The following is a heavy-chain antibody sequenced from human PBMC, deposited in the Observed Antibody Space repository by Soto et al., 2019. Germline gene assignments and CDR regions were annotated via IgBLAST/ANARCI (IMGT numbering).Heavy chain of an antibody. D-gene: IGHD3-22*01. V-gene: IGHV3-30*18. CDR3: AKDSSDYYYDSSGYYPGYFDY. Sequence: SLRLSCAASGFTFSSYGMHWVRQAPGKGLEWVAVISYDGSNKYYADSVKGRFTISRDNSKNTLYLQMNSLRAEDTAVYYCAKDSSDYYYDSSGYYPGYFDYWGQGTLVTVSS. CDR2: ISYDGSNK. CDR1: GFTFSSYG. J-gene: IGHJ4*02.